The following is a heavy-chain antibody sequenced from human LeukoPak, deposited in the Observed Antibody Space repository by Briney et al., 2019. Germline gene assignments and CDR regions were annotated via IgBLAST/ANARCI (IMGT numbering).Heavy chain of an antibody. CDR2: IYYSGST. V-gene: IGHV4-31*03. D-gene: IGHD4-17*01. Sequence: SQTLSLTCTVSGGSISSGGYYWSWIRQHPGQGLEWIGYIYYSGSTYYNPSLKSRVTISVDTSKNQFSLKLSSVTAADTAVYYCARGATVTREYFQHWGQGTLVTVSS. J-gene: IGHJ1*01. CDR1: GGSISSGGYY. CDR3: ARGATVTREYFQH.